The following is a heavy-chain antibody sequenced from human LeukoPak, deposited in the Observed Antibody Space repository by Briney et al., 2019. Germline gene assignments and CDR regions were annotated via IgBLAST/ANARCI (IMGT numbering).Heavy chain of an antibody. J-gene: IGHJ6*04. CDR2: ISSSGSTI. V-gene: IGHV3-48*03. D-gene: IGHD3-10*02. Sequence: GGSLRLSCAASGFTLSSYEMNWVRQAPGKGLEWASYISSSGSTIYYADSVKGRFTISRDNAKNSLYLQMNSLRAEDTAVYYCAELGITMIGGVWGKGTTVTISS. CDR3: AELGITMIGGV. CDR1: GFTLSSYE.